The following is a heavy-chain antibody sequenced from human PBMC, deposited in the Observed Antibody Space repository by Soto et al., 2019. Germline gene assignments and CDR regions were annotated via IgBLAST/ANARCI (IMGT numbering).Heavy chain of an antibody. CDR1: GFTFSSYG. D-gene: IGHD2-15*01. J-gene: IGHJ6*03. Sequence: GGSLRLSCAASGFTFSSYGMHWVRQAPGKGLEWVAVIWYDGSNKYYADSVKGRFTISRDNSKNTLYLQMNSLRAEDTAVYYCARDHQDCSGGSCYSGQRYYYYYMDVWGKGTTVTVSS. V-gene: IGHV3-33*01. CDR2: IWYDGSNK. CDR3: ARDHQDCSGGSCYSGQRYYYYYMDV.